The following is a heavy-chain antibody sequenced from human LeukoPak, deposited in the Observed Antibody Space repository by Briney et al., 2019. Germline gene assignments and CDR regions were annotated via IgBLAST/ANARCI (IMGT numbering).Heavy chain of an antibody. J-gene: IGHJ4*02. D-gene: IGHD4-17*01. CDR1: GYTFTSYG. Sequence: ASVKVSCKASGYTFTSYGISWVRQAPGQGLEWMGWVSGYNGNTDYAQNLQGRVTMTTDTSTSTAYMELRSLRSDDTAVYYCARAPRDYGDYGSLLYWGQGTLVTVSS. CDR3: ARAPRDYGDYGSLLY. CDR2: VSGYNGNT. V-gene: IGHV1-18*01.